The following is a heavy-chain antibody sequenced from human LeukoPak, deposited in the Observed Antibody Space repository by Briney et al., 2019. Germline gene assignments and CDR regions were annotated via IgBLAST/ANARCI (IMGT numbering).Heavy chain of an antibody. J-gene: IGHJ5*02. V-gene: IGHV4-39*07. CDR2: IYYSGST. D-gene: IGHD3-10*01. CDR1: GGSISSSSYY. Sequence: SSETLSLTCTVSGGSISSSSYYWGWIRQPPGKGLEWIGSIYYSGSTYYNPSLKSRVTISVDTSKNQFSLKLSSVTAADTAVYYCARGGYYDSGNDFRFDPWGQGTLVTVSS. CDR3: ARGGYYDSGNDFRFDP.